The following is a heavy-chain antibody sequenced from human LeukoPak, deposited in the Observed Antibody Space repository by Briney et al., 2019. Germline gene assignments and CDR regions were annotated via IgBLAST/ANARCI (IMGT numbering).Heavy chain of an antibody. J-gene: IGHJ4*02. V-gene: IGHV3-23*01. CDR2: FSGNGGAT. CDR1: GFTFSSWA. CDR3: ATLITMIH. Sequence: GGSLRLSCAASGFTFSSWAMSWVRQAPGKGLEWVSAFSGNGGATYYADSVKGRFTISRDNSKNILYLQMNSLRAEDTAVYYCATLITMIHRGQGTLVTVSS. D-gene: IGHD3-22*01.